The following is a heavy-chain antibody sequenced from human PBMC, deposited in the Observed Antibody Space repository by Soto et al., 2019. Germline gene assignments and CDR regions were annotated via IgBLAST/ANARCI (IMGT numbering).Heavy chain of an antibody. CDR2: IIPIFGTA. V-gene: IGHV1-69*13. Sequence: GASVKVSCKASGGTFSSYAISWVRQAPGQGLEWMGGIIPIFGTANYAQKFQGRVTITADESTSTAYMELSSLRSEDTAVYYCARAQCISTSCHYHGMDVWGQGTTVTVSS. J-gene: IGHJ6*02. CDR1: GGTFSSYA. CDR3: ARAQCISTSCHYHGMDV. D-gene: IGHD2-2*01.